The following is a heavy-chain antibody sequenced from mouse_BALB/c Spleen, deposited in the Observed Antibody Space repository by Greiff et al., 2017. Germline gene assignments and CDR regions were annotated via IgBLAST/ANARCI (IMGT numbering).Heavy chain of an antibody. V-gene: IGHV10-1*02. J-gene: IGHJ3*01. D-gene: IGHD1-3*01. CDR2: IRSKSNNYAT. Sequence: EVKLQESGGGLVQPKGSLKLSCAASGFTFNTYAMNWVRQAPGKGLEWVARIRSKSNNYATYYADSVKDRFTISRDDSQSMLYLQMNNLKTEDTAMYYCVTLNPFAYWGQGTLVTVSA. CDR3: VTLNPFAY. CDR1: GFTFNTYA.